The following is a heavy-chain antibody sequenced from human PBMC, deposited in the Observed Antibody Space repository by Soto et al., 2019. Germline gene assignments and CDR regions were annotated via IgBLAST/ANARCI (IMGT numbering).Heavy chain of an antibody. J-gene: IGHJ6*03. D-gene: IGHD1-26*01. CDR2: IIPIVGLT. CDR1: GGSLSSYP. V-gene: IGHV1-69*02. Sequence: QVQLLQSGSEVKKPGSSVKVSCRASGGSLSSYPVTWVRQAPGQGLEWMGRIIPIVGLTNYAQKFQGRVTITADESTSTAYMELSGLRSDDPALYYCVRPAGGHDAGGNYMDVWGKGTTVIVSS. CDR3: VRPAGGHDAGGNYMDV.